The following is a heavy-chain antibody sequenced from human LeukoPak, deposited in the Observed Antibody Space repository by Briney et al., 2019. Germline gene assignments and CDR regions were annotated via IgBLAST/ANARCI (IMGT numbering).Heavy chain of an antibody. CDR1: GFTFSSYA. D-gene: IGHD3-22*01. V-gene: IGHV3-23*01. Sequence: GGSLRLSCAASGFTFSSYAMSWVRQARGKGLEWVSSISDNAYTTYYADSVRGRFTISRDNSKNTLYLQMIGLRAEDTAVYFCAKYYYDSSGYYDAAPLDSWGQGTLVTVFS. CDR3: AKYYYDSSGYYDAAPLDS. J-gene: IGHJ4*02. CDR2: ISDNAYTT.